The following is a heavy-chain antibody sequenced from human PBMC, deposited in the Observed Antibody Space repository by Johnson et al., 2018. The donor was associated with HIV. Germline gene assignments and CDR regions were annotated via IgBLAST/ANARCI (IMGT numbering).Heavy chain of an antibody. D-gene: IGHD2-8*02. CDR1: GFTFSSYA. Sequence: QMQLVESGGGVVQPGRSLRLSCAASGFTFSSYAIHWVRQAPGKGLEWVAVISYDGNNKYYADSVKGRFTISRDNSKNTLYLQMNSLRAGDTAVYYCARTGVLGAFDIWGQGTMVTVSS. V-gene: IGHV3-30*14. CDR2: ISYDGNNK. CDR3: ARTGVLGAFDI. J-gene: IGHJ3*02.